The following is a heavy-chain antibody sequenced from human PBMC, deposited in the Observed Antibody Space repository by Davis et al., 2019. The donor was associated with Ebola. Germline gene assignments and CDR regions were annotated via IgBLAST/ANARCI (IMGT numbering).Heavy chain of an antibody. J-gene: IGHJ4*02. CDR2: ISSSSSYT. D-gene: IGHD6-19*01. Sequence: GESLKISCAASGFTFSDYYMSWIRQAPGKGLEWVSYISSSSSYTNYADSVKGRFTISRDNAKNSLYLQMNSLRAEDMAVYYCARDLSRGSSGWYPGYWGQGTLVTVSS. V-gene: IGHV3-11*06. CDR3: ARDLSRGSSGWYPGY. CDR1: GFTFSDYY.